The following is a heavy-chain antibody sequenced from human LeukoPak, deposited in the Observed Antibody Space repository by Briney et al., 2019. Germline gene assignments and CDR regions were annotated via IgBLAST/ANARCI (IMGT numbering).Heavy chain of an antibody. CDR2: ISDSAGST. CDR3: AKNSYYDSSGYYREYYFDY. Sequence: GGSLRLSCVASGFTFSSYAMSWVRQAPGKGLEWVSGISDSAGSTYYADSVKGRFTISRDNSKNTLYLQMNSLRAEDTAVYYCAKNSYYDSSGYYREYYFDYWGQGTLVTVSS. CDR1: GFTFSSYA. J-gene: IGHJ4*02. D-gene: IGHD3-22*01. V-gene: IGHV3-23*01.